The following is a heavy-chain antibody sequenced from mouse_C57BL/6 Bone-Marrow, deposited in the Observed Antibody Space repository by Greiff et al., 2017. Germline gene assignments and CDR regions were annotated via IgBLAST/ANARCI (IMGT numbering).Heavy chain of an antibody. CDR2: INPSNGGT. J-gene: IGHJ4*01. D-gene: IGHD5-5*01. Sequence: QVQLQQSGTELVKPGASVKLSCKASGYTFTSYWMHWVKQRPGQGLEWIGNINPSNGGTNYNEKFKSKATLTVDKSSSTAYMQLSSLTSEDSAVYYCARAEGTTLYYYAMDYWGQGTSVTVSS. CDR3: ARAEGTTLYYYAMDY. V-gene: IGHV1-53*01. CDR1: GYTFTSYW.